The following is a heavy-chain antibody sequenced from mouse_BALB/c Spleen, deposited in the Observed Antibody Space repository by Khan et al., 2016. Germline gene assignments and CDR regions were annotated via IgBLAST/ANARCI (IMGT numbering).Heavy chain of an antibody. CDR1: GYTFTSYW. CDR2: INPSTGYT. CDR3: ARGGGSFAY. V-gene: IGHV1-7*01. J-gene: IGHJ3*01. Sequence: VQLQESGAELAEPGASVKMSCKASGYTFTSYWMHWVKQRPGQGLEWIGYINPSTGYTEYNQKFKDKATLTADKSSSTAYMQLSSLTSEDSAVYYCARGGGSFAYWGQGTLVTVSA.